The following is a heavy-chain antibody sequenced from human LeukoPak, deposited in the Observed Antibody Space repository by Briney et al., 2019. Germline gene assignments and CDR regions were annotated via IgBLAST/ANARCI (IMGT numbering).Heavy chain of an antibody. D-gene: IGHD5-18*01. Sequence: SETLSLTCAVYGGSFSGYYWSWIHQPPGKGLEWIGEINHSGSTNYNPSLKSRVTISVDTSKNQFSLKLSSVTAADTAVYYCARYTAMATGYDYWGQGTLVTVSS. CDR3: ARYTAMATGYDY. J-gene: IGHJ4*02. CDR2: INHSGST. CDR1: GGSFSGYY. V-gene: IGHV4-34*01.